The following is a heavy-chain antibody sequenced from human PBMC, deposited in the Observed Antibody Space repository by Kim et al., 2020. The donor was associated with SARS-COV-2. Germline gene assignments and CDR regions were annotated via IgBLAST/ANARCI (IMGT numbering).Heavy chain of an antibody. CDR3: AKEGWGPIDY. V-gene: IGHV3-23*01. J-gene: IGHJ4*02. CDR2: SR. D-gene: IGHD3-16*01. Sequence: SRYYADSVKGRFTISKDHSKSTRDLQMNSLRAEDTAVYYCAKEGWGPIDYWGQGTLVTVSS.